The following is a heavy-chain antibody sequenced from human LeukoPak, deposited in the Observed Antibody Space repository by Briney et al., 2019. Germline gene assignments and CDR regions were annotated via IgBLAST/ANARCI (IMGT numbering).Heavy chain of an antibody. J-gene: IGHJ6*02. CDR2: IIPILGIA. V-gene: IGHV1-69*04. CDR1: GGTFSSYA. D-gene: IGHD5-12*01. CDR3: ARDHLYSGYDWYYYYGMDV. Sequence: ASVKVSCKASGGTFSSYAISWVRQAPGQGLEWMGRIIPILGIANYAQKFQGRVTITADKSTSTAYMELSSLRSEDTAVYYCARDHLYSGYDWYYYYGMDVWGQGTTVTVSS.